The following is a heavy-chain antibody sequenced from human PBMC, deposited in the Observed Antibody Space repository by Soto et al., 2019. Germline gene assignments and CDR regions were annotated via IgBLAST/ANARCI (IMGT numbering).Heavy chain of an antibody. V-gene: IGHV4-61*08. J-gene: IGHJ6*03. D-gene: IGHD3-10*01. CDR1: GGSISSGGYY. CDR2: IYYSGST. Sequence: PETLSLTCTVSGGSISSGGYYWSWIRQHPGKGLEWIGYIYYSGSTNYNPSLKSRVTISVDTSKNQFSLKPSSVTAADTAVYYCARVSLSTMVPVIYYYYYMDVWGKGTTVTVSS. CDR3: ARVSLSTMVPVIYYYYYMDV.